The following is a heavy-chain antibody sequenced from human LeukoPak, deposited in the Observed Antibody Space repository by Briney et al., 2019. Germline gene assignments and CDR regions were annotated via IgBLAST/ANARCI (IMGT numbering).Heavy chain of an antibody. Sequence: GGSLRLSCAASGFTFSSYEMNWVRQAPGKGLEWVSYISNRGSTIYYADSVKGRFTISRDNAKKSLYLQMNRLRAEDTAVYYCARGSHYGNAFDIWGQGTMVTVSS. V-gene: IGHV3-48*03. CDR1: GFTFSSYE. J-gene: IGHJ3*02. CDR3: ARGSHYGNAFDI. CDR2: ISNRGSTI. D-gene: IGHD4-17*01.